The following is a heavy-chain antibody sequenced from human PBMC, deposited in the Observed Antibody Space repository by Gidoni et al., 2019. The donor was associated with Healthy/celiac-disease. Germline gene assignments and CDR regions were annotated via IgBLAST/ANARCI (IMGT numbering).Heavy chain of an antibody. V-gene: IGHV4-34*01. CDR1: GGSFSGYY. D-gene: IGHD3-3*01. Sequence: QVQLQQWGAGLLKPSETLSLTCAVYGGSFSGYYWSWIRQPPGKGLEWIGEINHSGSTNYNPSLKSRVTISVDTSKNQFSLKLSSVTAADTAVYYCARKRRFLEWFHYYYYGMDVWGQGTTVTVSS. CDR3: ARKRRFLEWFHYYYYGMDV. J-gene: IGHJ6*02. CDR2: INHSGST.